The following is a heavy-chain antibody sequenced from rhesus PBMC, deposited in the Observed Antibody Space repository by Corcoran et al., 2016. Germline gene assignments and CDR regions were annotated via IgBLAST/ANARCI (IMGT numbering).Heavy chain of an antibody. J-gene: IGHJ2*01. CDR1: GGSISGYY. CDR2: IGGTSGNT. Sequence: QVQLQESGPGLVKPSETLSLTCAVSGGSISGYYWSWIRQPPGKGLECIGYIGGTSGNTYYHPSLKRRVTISTDTSKNQFSLKLNSVTAADTAVCYCTKITFYGNSWYFDLWGPGTPITISS. CDR3: TKITFYGNSWYFDL. D-gene: IGHD4-35*01. V-gene: IGHV4-165*02.